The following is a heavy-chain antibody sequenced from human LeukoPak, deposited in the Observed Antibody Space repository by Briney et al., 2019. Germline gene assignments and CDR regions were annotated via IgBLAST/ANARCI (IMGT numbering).Heavy chain of an antibody. CDR3: ARDKAVERFFDY. D-gene: IGHD1-1*01. Sequence: PGGSLRLSCAASGFTFSSYAMSWVRQAPGKGLEWVSAISGSGGSTYYADSVKGRFTISRDNSKNTLYLQMNSLRAEDTAVYYCARDKAVERFFDYWGQGTLVTVSS. V-gene: IGHV3-23*01. CDR2: ISGSGGST. CDR1: GFTFSSYA. J-gene: IGHJ4*02.